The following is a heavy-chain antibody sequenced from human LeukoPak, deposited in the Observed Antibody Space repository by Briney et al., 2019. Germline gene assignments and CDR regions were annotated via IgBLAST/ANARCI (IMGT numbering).Heavy chain of an antibody. J-gene: IGHJ3*02. V-gene: IGHV4-4*07. D-gene: IGHD6-6*01. CDR1: GGSISSYC. CDR3: ARVAGALQAALDAFDI. Sequence: SETLSLTCTVSGGSISSYCWSWIRQPAGKGLEWIGRIYTSGSTNYNPSLKSRVTMSVDTSKNQFSLKLSSVTAADTAVYYCARVAGALQAALDAFDIWGQGTMVTVSS. CDR2: IYTSGST.